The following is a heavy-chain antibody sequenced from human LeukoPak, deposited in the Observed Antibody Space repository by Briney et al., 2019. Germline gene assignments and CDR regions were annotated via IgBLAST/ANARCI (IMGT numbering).Heavy chain of an antibody. CDR2: INHSGGT. CDR1: GGSFSGHY. CDR3: ARAAGRAGL. Sequence: PSETLSLTCAVYGGSFSGHYWSWIRQPPGKGLEWIGEINHSGGTNYNPSLKSRVTISVDTSKNQFSLKLSSVTAADTAVYYCARAAGRAGLWGQGTLVTVSS. V-gene: IGHV4-34*01. D-gene: IGHD6-19*01. J-gene: IGHJ4*02.